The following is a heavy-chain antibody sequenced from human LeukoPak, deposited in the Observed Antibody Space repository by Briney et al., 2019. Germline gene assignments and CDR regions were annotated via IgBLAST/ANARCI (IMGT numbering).Heavy chain of an antibody. CDR3: ARWLNTYGFDY. D-gene: IGHD5-18*01. CDR1: GFTFSSYD. Sequence: GGSLRLSCAASGFTFSSYDMHWVRQATGKGLEWVSGISTAGDTYYPGSVKGRFTISRENAKNSLYLQVNSLRAGDTAVYYCARWLNTYGFDYWGQGSLVTVSS. J-gene: IGHJ4*02. CDR2: ISTAGDT. V-gene: IGHV3-13*01.